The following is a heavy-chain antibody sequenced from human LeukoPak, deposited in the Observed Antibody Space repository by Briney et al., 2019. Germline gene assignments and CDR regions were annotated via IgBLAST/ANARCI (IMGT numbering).Heavy chain of an antibody. CDR2: ISSSSSST. CDR3: AKEAGCGLDY. V-gene: IGHV3-48*02. Sequence: GGSLRLSCAASGFTFSSYSMNWVRQAPGKGLEWVSYISSSSSSTYYAASVKGRFTISRDNAKNSLYLQMNSLRDEDTAVYYCAKEAGCGLDYWGQGTLVTVSS. J-gene: IGHJ4*02. D-gene: IGHD2-21*01. CDR1: GFTFSSYS.